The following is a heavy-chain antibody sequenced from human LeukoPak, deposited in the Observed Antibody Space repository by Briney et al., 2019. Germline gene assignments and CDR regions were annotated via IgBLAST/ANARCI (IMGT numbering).Heavy chain of an antibody. D-gene: IGHD3-22*01. CDR3: AGGSAGLHYYDSSGYYWAY. J-gene: IGHJ4*02. CDR2: INHSGST. CDR1: GGSFSGYY. Sequence: SETLSLTCAVYGGSFSGYYWSWIRQPPGKGLEWIGEINHSGSTNYNPSLKSRVTISVDTSKNQFSLKLSSVTAVDTAVYYCAGGSAGLHYYDSSGYYWAYWGQGTLVTVSS. V-gene: IGHV4-34*01.